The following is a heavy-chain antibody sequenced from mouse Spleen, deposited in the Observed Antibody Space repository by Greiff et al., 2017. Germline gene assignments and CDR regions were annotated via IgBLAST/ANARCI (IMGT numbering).Heavy chain of an antibody. CDR2: IYPGDGDT. J-gene: IGHJ3*01. D-gene: IGHD1-1*01. CDR1: GYAFSSYW. CDR3: ARGGYYGSSYAAWFAY. V-gene: IGHV1-80*01. Sequence: VKLQESGAELVKPGASVKISCKASGYAFSSYWMNWVKQRPGKGLEWIGQIYPGDGDTNYNGKFKGKATLTADKSSSTAYMQLSSLTSEDSAVYFCARGGYYGSSYAAWFAYWGQGTLVTVSA.